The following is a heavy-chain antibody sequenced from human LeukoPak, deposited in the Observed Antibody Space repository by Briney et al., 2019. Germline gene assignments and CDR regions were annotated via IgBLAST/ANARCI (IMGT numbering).Heavy chain of an antibody. J-gene: IGHJ6*03. Sequence: SETLSLTCAVYGGSFSGYYWSWIRQPPGKGLEWIGEINHSGSTNYNPSLKSRVTISVDTSKNQFSLKLSSVTAAHTAVYYCAGFPILWFNYYYMDVRGKGTKGTISS. CDR3: AGFPILWFNYYYMDV. CDR2: INHSGST. D-gene: IGHD3-10*01. V-gene: IGHV4-34*01. CDR1: GGSFSGYY.